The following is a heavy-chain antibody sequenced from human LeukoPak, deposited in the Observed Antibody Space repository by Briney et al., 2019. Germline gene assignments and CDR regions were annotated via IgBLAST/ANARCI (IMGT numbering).Heavy chain of an antibody. J-gene: IGHJ4*02. CDR2: VGTGFDT. CDR3: AKNIPRRAIDY. CDR1: GFTFSSHA. Sequence: GGSLRLSCAASGFTFSSHATSWVRQGPGKRLEWVSTVGTGFDTYYADSLKGRLTISRDNTKNTVYLQMNGLRAEDTAIYYCAKNIPRRAIDYWGQGTLVAVSS. V-gene: IGHV3-23*01.